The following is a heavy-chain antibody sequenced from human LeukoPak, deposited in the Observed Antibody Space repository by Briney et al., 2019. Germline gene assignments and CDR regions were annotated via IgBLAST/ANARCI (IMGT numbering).Heavy chain of an antibody. Sequence: PSETLSLTCTVSGYSIGSGYYWGWIRQPPGKGLEWIGSIYHTGSTDYNPSLKSRVTMSVDTSKNQFSLKLSSVSAADTAVYYCARDVVAAAGTWDYWGQGTLVTVSS. V-gene: IGHV4-38-2*02. D-gene: IGHD6-13*01. J-gene: IGHJ4*02. CDR2: IYHTGST. CDR3: ARDVVAAAGTWDY. CDR1: GYSIGSGYY.